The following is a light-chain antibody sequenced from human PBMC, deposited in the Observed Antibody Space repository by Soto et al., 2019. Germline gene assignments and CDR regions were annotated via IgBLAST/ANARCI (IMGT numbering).Light chain of an antibody. J-gene: IGKJ1*01. V-gene: IGKV1-5*01. Sequence: DIQLTQSPPTLSASVGDRVTITCRASQSIRSYLAWYQQIPGKAPKLLIYGASSLQSGVPSRFSGSGSGTEFTLTISSLQPDDFATYFCQHHNSYSQTFGQGTKVEIK. CDR1: QSIRSY. CDR3: QHHNSYSQT. CDR2: GAS.